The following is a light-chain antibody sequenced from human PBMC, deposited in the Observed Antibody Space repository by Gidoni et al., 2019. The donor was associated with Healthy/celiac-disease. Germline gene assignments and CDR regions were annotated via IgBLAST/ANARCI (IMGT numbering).Light chain of an antibody. V-gene: IGKV3-11*01. Sequence: EIVLTPSPATLSLSPGGRATLSCRASQSVSSYLAWYQQKPGQAPRLLIYDASNRATGIPARFSGSGSGTDFTLTISSLEPEDFAVYYCQQRSNWPPSITFXQXTRLEIK. CDR1: QSVSSY. J-gene: IGKJ5*01. CDR2: DAS. CDR3: QQRSNWPPSIT.